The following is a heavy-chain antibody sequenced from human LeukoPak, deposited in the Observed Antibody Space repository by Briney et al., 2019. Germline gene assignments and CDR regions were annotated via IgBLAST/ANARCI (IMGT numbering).Heavy chain of an antibody. Sequence: AGGSLRLSCAASGFTFSSYAMHWVRQAPGKGLEWVAVMSFDGSYKYYADSVKGRFTISRDNSKNTLYLQMNSLRAEDTAVYYCAKSSDFVLGSPDYWGQGTLVTVSS. CDR2: MSFDGSYK. CDR3: AKSSDFVLGSPDY. CDR1: GFTFSSYA. V-gene: IGHV3-30*18. D-gene: IGHD2-15*01. J-gene: IGHJ4*02.